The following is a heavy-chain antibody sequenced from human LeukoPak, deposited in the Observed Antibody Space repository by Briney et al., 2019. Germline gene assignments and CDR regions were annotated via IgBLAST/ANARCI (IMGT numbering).Heavy chain of an antibody. D-gene: IGHD5-18*01. CDR2: ISYDGSNK. Sequence: GGSLRLSCAASGFTFSDYYMSWIRQAPGKGLEWVAVISYDGSNKYYADSVKGRFTISRDNSKNTLYLQMNSLRAEDTAVYYCARDRGYSYGSYGDYWGQGTLVTVSS. V-gene: IGHV3-30-3*01. CDR1: GFTFSDYY. CDR3: ARDRGYSYGSYGDY. J-gene: IGHJ4*02.